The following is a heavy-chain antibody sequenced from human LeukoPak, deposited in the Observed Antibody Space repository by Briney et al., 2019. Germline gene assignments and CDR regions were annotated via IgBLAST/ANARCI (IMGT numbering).Heavy chain of an antibody. Sequence: GGSLRLSCVASGFTFSSYSMNWVRQAPGKGLEWVSSISRSSGYIYYADSLKGRFIISRDNAKKSLYLQMNSLRAEDTAVYYCARDCGGYCSSSSSSYGMDVWGQGTTVTVSS. D-gene: IGHD2-2*03. CDR2: ISRSSGYI. J-gene: IGHJ6*02. V-gene: IGHV3-21*01. CDR1: GFTFSSYS. CDR3: ARDCGGYCSSSSSSYGMDV.